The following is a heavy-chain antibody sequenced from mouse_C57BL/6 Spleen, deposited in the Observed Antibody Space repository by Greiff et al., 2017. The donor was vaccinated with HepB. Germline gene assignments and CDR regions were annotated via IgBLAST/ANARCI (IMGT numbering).Heavy chain of an antibody. CDR2: INPSSGYT. D-gene: IGHD2-2*01. CDR1: GYTFTSYT. Sequence: VQLQQSGAELARPGASVEMSCKASGYTFTSYTMHWVKQRPGQGLEWIGYINPSSGYTKYNQKFKDKATLTADKSSSTAYMQLSSLTSEDSAVYYWARQGLTGAMDYWGQGTSVTVSS. J-gene: IGHJ4*01. V-gene: IGHV1-4*01. CDR3: ARQGLTGAMDY.